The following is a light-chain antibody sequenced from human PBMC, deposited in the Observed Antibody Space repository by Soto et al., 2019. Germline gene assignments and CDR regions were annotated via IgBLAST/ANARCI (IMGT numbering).Light chain of an antibody. J-gene: IGKJ2*01. CDR1: LRLSTNY. CDR2: GTS. V-gene: IGKV3-20*01. Sequence: EIVLTQSPGTLSLSPGERATLSCRASLRLSTNYLAWYQQKPGQAPRLLIYGTSSRATGIPDRFSGSGSGTDFTLNLSRLEPEDFAVYYCQQYGSAPPRYAFGQGTKLESK. CDR3: QQYGSAPPRYA.